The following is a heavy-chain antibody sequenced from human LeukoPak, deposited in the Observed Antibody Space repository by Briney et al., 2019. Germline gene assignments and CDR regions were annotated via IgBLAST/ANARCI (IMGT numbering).Heavy chain of an antibody. CDR3: ARRSPWANALDY. V-gene: IGHV1-8*01. CDR2: VSPKTGRT. J-gene: IGHJ4*02. D-gene: IGHD4/OR15-4a*01. Sequence: GASVKVSCKASGYTFRIHDFNWVRQAPGQGLEWMGWVSPKTGRTGYAPKFQGRVYMTTNASLSTAYMELSSLRSDDTAVYYCARRSPWANALDYWGQGTLVTVSS. CDR1: GYTFRIHD.